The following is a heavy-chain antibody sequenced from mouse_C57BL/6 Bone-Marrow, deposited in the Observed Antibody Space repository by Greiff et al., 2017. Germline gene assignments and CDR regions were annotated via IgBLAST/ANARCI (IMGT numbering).Heavy chain of an antibody. J-gene: IGHJ4*01. CDR2: IDPEDGET. CDR3: APYAMDY. CDR1: GFNIKDYY. V-gene: IGHV14-2*01. Sequence: VQLQQSGAELVKPGASVKLSCTASGFNIKDYYMHWVKQRTEQGLEWIGRIDPEDGETKSAPKFPGKATITADTSSNTAYLQLSSLTSEDTAVYYCAPYAMDYWGQGTSVTVSS.